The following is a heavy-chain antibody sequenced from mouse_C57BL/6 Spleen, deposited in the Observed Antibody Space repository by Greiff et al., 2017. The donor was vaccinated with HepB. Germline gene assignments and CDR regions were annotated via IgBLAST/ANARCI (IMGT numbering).Heavy chain of an antibody. CDR3: ARCAGAGGWFGD. Sequence: QVQLQQPGAELVKPGASVKLSCTASGYTFTSYWMPWVQQRPGKGLEWIGMIHPNSGSTNYNEKFKSKATLTVDKSSSTAYMQLSSLTSEDSAVYDRARCAGAGGWFGDWGQGTLVTV. J-gene: IGHJ3*01. CDR1: GYTFTSYW. D-gene: IGHD3-1*01. V-gene: IGHV1-64*01. CDR2: IHPNSGST.